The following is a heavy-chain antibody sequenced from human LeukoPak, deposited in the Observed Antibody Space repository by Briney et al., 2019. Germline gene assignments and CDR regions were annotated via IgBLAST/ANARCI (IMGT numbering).Heavy chain of an antibody. Sequence: GGSLRLSCAASGFTFSNYAVSWVRQAPGKGLEWVAVISYDGSNKYYADSVKGRFTISRDNSKNTLYLQMNSLRAEDTAVYYCARDQEMATIPQGYCYGMDVWGQGTTVTVSS. CDR1: GFTFSNYA. J-gene: IGHJ6*02. CDR2: ISYDGSNK. V-gene: IGHV3-30-3*01. D-gene: IGHD5-24*01. CDR3: ARDQEMATIPQGYCYGMDV.